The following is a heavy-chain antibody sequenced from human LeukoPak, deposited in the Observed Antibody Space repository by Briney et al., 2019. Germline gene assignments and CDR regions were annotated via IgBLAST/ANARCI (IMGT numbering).Heavy chain of an antibody. Sequence: SEALSLTCTVSGVSISSYYWSWIRQPPGKGLEWIGYIYHSGSTYYNPSLKSRVTISVDRSKNQFSLKLSSVTAADTAVYYCARVGSSGYYQNWFDPWGQGTLVTVSS. CDR2: IYHSGST. CDR1: GVSISSYY. V-gene: IGHV4-59*12. D-gene: IGHD3-22*01. CDR3: ARVGSSGYYQNWFDP. J-gene: IGHJ5*02.